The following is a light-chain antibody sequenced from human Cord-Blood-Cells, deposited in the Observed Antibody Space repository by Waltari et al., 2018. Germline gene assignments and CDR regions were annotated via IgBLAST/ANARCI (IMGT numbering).Light chain of an antibody. V-gene: IGLV1-40*01. CDR1: SSNIGAGYD. CDR2: GNG. Sequence: QSVLTQPPSVSGAPGQRVTISCTGSSSNIGAGYDVHWYQQLPGTAPKLLIYGNGMRPSGGPDRFSGSKSGTSASLAITGLQAEDEADYYCQSYDSSLSGVVFGGGTKLTVL. J-gene: IGLJ2*01. CDR3: QSYDSSLSGVV.